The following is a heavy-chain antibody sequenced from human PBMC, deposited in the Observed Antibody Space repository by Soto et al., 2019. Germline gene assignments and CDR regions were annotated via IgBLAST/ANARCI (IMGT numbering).Heavy chain of an antibody. J-gene: IGHJ4*02. CDR2: IRSNIYDGTT. Sequence: GGSLRLSCAASGFTFSSYAMKWVRQAPGEGLQWVSFIRSNIYDGTTEYAASVTGRFTISRDDSKTIAYLQMNSLKTEDTAMYYCTRVSPDCSDGSCYPLNWGQGTLVTVSS. V-gene: IGHV3-49*04. D-gene: IGHD2-15*01. CDR1: GFTFSSYA. CDR3: TRVSPDCSDGSCYPLN.